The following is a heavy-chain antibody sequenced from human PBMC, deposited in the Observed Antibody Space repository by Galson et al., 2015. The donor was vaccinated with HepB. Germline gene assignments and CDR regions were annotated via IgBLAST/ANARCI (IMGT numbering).Heavy chain of an antibody. CDR3: ARSGPTTVVTPYDFDY. CDR2: INPNSGGT. D-gene: IGHD4-23*01. V-gene: IGHV1-2*04. Sequence: SVKVSCKASGYTFTGYYIHWVRQAPGQGLEWMGWINPNSGGTNYAQKFQGWVTMTRDTSISTAYMDLSRLRSDDTALYYCARSGPTTVVTPYDFDYWGQGTLVTVSS. CDR1: GYTFTGYY. J-gene: IGHJ4*02.